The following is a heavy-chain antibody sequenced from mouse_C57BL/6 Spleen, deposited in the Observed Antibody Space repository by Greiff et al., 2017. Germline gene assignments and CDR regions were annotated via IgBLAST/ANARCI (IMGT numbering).Heavy chain of an antibody. CDR3: ARPYGYDSYYFDY. CDR1: GFNIKDYY. Sequence: EVKLQESGAELVKPGASVKLSCTASGFNIKDYYMHWVKQRTEQGLEWIGRIDPEDGETKYAPKFQDKATITADTSSNTAYLQLSSLTSEDTAVYYCARPYGYDSYYFDYWGQGTTLTVSS. V-gene: IGHV14-2*01. CDR2: IDPEDGET. D-gene: IGHD2-2*01. J-gene: IGHJ2*01.